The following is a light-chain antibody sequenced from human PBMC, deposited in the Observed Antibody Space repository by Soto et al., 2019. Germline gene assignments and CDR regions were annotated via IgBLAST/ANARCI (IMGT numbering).Light chain of an antibody. Sequence: DIQMTQSPSTRSSTVGYRVTITCRSSQSISTWLAWYQQKPGKAPKLLIYDASSLEVGVPSRFSGSGYRTEFTLTISSLQPDDYGTYYCQQYYNFRTFGQGTKPDIK. V-gene: IGKV1-5*01. J-gene: IGKJ1*01. CDR1: QSISTW. CDR3: QQYYNFRT. CDR2: DAS.